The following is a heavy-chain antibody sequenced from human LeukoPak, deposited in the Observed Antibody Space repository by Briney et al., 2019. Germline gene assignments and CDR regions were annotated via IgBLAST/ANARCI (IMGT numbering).Heavy chain of an antibody. D-gene: IGHD3-3*01. CDR3: ARGVRSVSQYDVFDM. J-gene: IGHJ3*02. CDR1: GLTFNDYC. Sequence: GGSLRLSCAASGLTFNDYCMSWVRQAPGKGLEWMANIKQDGSEKYYVDSVKGRFNISRDNAKNSLHLQMDSLRAEDTALYYCARGVRSVSQYDVFDMWGQGTMVTVSS. CDR2: IKQDGSEK. V-gene: IGHV3-7*01.